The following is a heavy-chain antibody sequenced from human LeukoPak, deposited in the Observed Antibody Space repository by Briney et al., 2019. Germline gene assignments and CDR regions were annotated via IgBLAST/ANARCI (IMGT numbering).Heavy chain of an antibody. Sequence: GSLRLSCAASGFTFSTYWMHWVRQAPGKGLVWVSHIKSDGSSTSYADSVKGRFTISRDNAKNTLYLQMNSLRAEDTAVYYCTGLFYYYGMDVWGQGTTVTVSS. CDR2: IKSDGSST. CDR1: GFTFSTYW. CDR3: TGLFYYYGMDV. V-gene: IGHV3-74*01. J-gene: IGHJ6*02.